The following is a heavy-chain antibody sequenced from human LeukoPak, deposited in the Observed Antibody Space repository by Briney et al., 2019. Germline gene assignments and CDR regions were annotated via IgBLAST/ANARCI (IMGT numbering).Heavy chain of an antibody. CDR1: GYSFTSYW. V-gene: IGHV5-51*01. D-gene: IGHD3-10*01. Sequence: KIRESLKISCKGSGYSFTSYWIGCVRQMPGKGLEWMGIIYPGDSDTRYSPSFQAQFTVSADKSISTAYLQWSSLKASDTAMYYCASRVVRGAQANYFDYWGQGTLVTVSS. CDR2: IYPGDSDT. J-gene: IGHJ4*02. CDR3: ASRVVRGAQANYFDY.